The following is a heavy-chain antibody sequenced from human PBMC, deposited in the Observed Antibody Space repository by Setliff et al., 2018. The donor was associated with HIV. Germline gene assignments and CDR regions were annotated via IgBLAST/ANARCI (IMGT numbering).Heavy chain of an antibody. CDR3: SRQIFGVLIGYYGLDV. V-gene: IGHV3-53*01. D-gene: IGHD3-3*01. Sequence: GGSLRLSCAASGFSVTANYMSWVRQAPGRGLEWVSAILSTGERTFYADSVKGRFTISRDNSKNTVYLQMNSLRAEDTAVYYCSRQIFGVLIGYYGLDVWGQGTTVTVSS. CDR2: ILSTGERT. J-gene: IGHJ6*02. CDR1: GFSVTANY.